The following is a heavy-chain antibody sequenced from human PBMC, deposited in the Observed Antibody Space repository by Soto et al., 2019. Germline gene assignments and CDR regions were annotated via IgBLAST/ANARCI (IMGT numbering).Heavy chain of an antibody. CDR3: ARVHSSSWYGNWFDP. D-gene: IGHD6-13*01. Sequence: ETLSLSCSVYGGSFSGYYWSWIRQPPGKGLEWIGEINHSGSTNYNPSLKSRVTISVDTSKNQFSLKLSSVTAADTAVYYCARVHSSSWYGNWFDPWGQGTLVTVS. V-gene: IGHV4-34*01. J-gene: IGHJ5*02. CDR2: INHSGST. CDR1: GGSFSGYY.